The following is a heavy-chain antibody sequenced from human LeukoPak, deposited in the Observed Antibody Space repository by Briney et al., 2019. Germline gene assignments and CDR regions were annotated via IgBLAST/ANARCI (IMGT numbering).Heavy chain of an antibody. D-gene: IGHD1-1*01. J-gene: IGHJ4*02. Sequence: SETLSLTCTVSGGSISSYYWSWIRQPPGKGLEWIGYISYTGSTNYNPSLKSRVTISVDTSKNQFSLKLSSVTAADTAVYYCARVGTGTTYLDYWGQGTLVTVSS. V-gene: IGHV4-59*01. CDR2: ISYTGST. CDR1: GGSISSYY. CDR3: ARVGTGTTYLDY.